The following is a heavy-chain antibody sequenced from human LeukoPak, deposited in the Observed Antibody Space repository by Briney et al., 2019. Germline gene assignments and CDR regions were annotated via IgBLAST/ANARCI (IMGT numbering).Heavy chain of an antibody. CDR2: ISYDGSNK. CDR3: AKDMKAMTTPRGAFDI. V-gene: IGHV3-30-3*01. J-gene: IGHJ3*02. Sequence: GGSLRLSCAASGFTFSSYAMHWVRQAPGKGLEWVAVISYDGSNKYYADSVKGRFTISRDSSKNTLYLQMNSLRAEDTALYYCAKDMKAMTTPRGAFDIWGQGTMVTVSS. CDR1: GFTFSSYA. D-gene: IGHD4-11*01.